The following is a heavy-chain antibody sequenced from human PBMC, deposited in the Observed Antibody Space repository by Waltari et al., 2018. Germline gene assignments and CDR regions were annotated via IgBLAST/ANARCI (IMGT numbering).Heavy chain of an antibody. D-gene: IGHD6-13*01. V-gene: IGHV3-74*01. CDR1: GFTFSRYW. Sequence: EEQLVESGGGLLQPGESLRVSCAVSGFTFSRYWMNWVRQAPGKGLVWVARINSDGSDTSYADSVKGRFTISRDNAKNTVYLQMKSLRAEDTAVYYCARVARKTYSSPVPGRDYYYGMDVWGLGTTVTVSS. J-gene: IGHJ6*02. CDR2: INSDGSDT. CDR3: ARVARKTYSSPVPGRDYYYGMDV.